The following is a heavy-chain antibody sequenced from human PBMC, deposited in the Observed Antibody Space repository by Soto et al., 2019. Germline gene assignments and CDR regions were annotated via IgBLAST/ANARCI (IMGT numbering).Heavy chain of an antibody. CDR1: GFTFSSYW. Sequence: GGSLRLSCAASGFTFSSYWMSWVRQAPGKGLEWVANIKQDGSEKYYVDSVKGRFTISRDNAKNSLYLQMNSLRAEDTAVYYCARIKRRGYSSEGLSDYWGQGTLVTVSS. CDR3: ARIKRRGYSSEGLSDY. CDR2: IKQDGSEK. D-gene: IGHD6-19*01. J-gene: IGHJ4*02. V-gene: IGHV3-7*01.